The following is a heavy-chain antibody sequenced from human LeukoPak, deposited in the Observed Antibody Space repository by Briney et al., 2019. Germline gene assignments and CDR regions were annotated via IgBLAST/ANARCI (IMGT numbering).Heavy chain of an antibody. Sequence: GASVKVSCKASGYTSTNFDINWVRQATGQGLEWMGWMNPNSGNTGYAQKFQGRVTMTRNTSISTAYMELSSLRSEDTAVYYCARGGRERYYYYYGMDVWGQGTTVTVSS. D-gene: IGHD1-26*01. V-gene: IGHV1-8*01. CDR1: GYTSTNFD. J-gene: IGHJ6*02. CDR3: ARGGRERYYYYYGMDV. CDR2: MNPNSGNT.